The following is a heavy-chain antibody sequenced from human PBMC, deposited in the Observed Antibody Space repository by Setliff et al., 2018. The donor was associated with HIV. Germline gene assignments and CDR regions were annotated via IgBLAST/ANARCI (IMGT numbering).Heavy chain of an antibody. CDR2: ISSGGTKI. CDR1: GFIFNDYY. CDR3: ARGYYMDV. Sequence: PGGSLRLSCAASGFIFNDYYMSWIRQAPGKGLEWISYISSGGTKIYYADSVNGRFTISRDNIKNSLYLQMNSLRAEDTAVYYCARGYYMDVWGKGTTVTVSS. V-gene: IGHV3-11*04. J-gene: IGHJ6*03.